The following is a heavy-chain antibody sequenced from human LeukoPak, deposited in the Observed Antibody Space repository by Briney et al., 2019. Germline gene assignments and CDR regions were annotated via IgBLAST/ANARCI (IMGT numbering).Heavy chain of an antibody. J-gene: IGHJ5*02. CDR1: GGSISSYY. CDR3: ARGGDYPQKNWFDP. Sequence: SETLSLTCTVPGGSISSYYWSWIRQPPGKGLEWIGYIYYSGSTNYNPSLKSRVTISVDTSKNQFSLKLSSVTAADTAVYYCARGGDYPQKNWFDPWGQGTLVTVSS. D-gene: IGHD4-17*01. V-gene: IGHV4-59*01. CDR2: IYYSGST.